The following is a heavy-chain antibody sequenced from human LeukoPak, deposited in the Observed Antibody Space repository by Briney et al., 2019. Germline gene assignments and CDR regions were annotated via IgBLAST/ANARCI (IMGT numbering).Heavy chain of an antibody. D-gene: IGHD3-3*01. V-gene: IGHV1-46*01. CDR1: GYTFTSYY. J-gene: IGHJ4*02. CDR2: INPNRGST. CDR3: ARGPITIFGVVINEDY. Sequence: VASVKVSCKASGYTFTSYYMYWVRQAPGQGLEWMGIINPNRGSTSYAQKFQGRVTMTRDMSTSTVYMELSSLRSEDTAVYYCARGPITIFGVVINEDYWGQGTLVTVSS.